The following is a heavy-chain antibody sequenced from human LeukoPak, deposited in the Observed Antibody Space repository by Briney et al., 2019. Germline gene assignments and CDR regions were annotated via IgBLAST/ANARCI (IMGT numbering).Heavy chain of an antibody. CDR2: ISSNGDST. D-gene: IGHD4-23*01. Sequence: GSLRLSCAASGFTFSSYGMHWVRQAPGKGLEYVSAISSNGDSTYYANSVGGRFTISRDNSKNTLYLQMGSLRAEDTAVYYCASSYGSNKNPFDYWGQGTLVTVSS. CDR1: GFTFSSYG. CDR3: ASSYGSNKNPFDY. J-gene: IGHJ4*02. V-gene: IGHV3-64*01.